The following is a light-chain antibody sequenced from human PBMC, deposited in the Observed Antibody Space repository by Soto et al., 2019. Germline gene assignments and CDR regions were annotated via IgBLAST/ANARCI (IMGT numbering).Light chain of an antibody. J-gene: IGKJ1*01. CDR1: QSIGSD. CDR2: SAS. V-gene: IGKV1-39*01. Sequence: DIQMTQSPSSLSSSVGARVTITCRASQSIGSDLNWYRQKPGTAPKFLIYSASSLQSGVPSRFVGSGSGTDFTLTISSLQPEDFATYYCQQSYSTPQTFGQGTKVEIK. CDR3: QQSYSTPQT.